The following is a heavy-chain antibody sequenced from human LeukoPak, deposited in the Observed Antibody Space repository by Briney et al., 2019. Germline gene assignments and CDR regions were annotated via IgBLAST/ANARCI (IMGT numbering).Heavy chain of an antibody. CDR3: ARDLIHGSGSYYDY. Sequence: GGSLRLSCAASGFTVSSNYMSWVRQAPGKGLEWVSVIYSGGSTYYADSVKGRFTISRDNSKNTLYLQMNGLRAEDTAVYYCARDLIHGSGSYYDYWGQGTLVTVSS. CDR1: GFTVSSNY. V-gene: IGHV3-66*01. J-gene: IGHJ4*02. D-gene: IGHD3-10*01. CDR2: IYSGGST.